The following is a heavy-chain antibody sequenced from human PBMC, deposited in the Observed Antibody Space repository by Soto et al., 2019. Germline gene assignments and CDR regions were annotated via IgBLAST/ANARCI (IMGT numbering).Heavy chain of an antibody. V-gene: IGHV1-18*01. J-gene: IGHJ6*02. D-gene: IGHD3-10*01. CDR3: AMIDAVIIGAIVV. CDR1: AYRFETYA. Sequence: QVQLVQSGAEVQKPGASMKVTCTSSAYRFETYAMCWVRQAPGHGLGWMGWISAYNIDTYYAQKFQDRVTMTTATSTGTADKEMMSRKSEDATVYYCAMIDAVIIGAIVVWGQGTTVTVSS. CDR2: ISAYNIDT.